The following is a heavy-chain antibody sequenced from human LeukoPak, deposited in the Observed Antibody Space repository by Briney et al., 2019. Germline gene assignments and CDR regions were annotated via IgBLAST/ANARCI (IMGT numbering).Heavy chain of an antibody. Sequence: GGSLRLSCAASGFTFSSYSMNWVRQAPGKGLEWVSSISSSSSYIYCADSVKGRFTISRDNAKNSLYLQMNGLRAEDTAVYYCAIQKADLITMVRGIIAFWGQGTLVTVSS. J-gene: IGHJ1*01. CDR1: GFTFSSYS. CDR2: ISSSSSYI. CDR3: AIQKADLITMVRGIIAF. D-gene: IGHD3-10*01. V-gene: IGHV3-21*01.